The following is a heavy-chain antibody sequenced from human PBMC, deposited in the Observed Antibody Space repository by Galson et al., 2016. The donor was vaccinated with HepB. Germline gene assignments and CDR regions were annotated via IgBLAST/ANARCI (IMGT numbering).Heavy chain of an antibody. D-gene: IGHD4-17*01. CDR3: ARSNDYGDYYFDY. V-gene: IGHV3-21*01. CDR2: ISSSRSYI. CDR1: GFTFSSYS. J-gene: IGHJ4*02. Sequence: SLRLSCAASGFTFSSYSMNWVRQAPGKGLEWVSSISSSRSYIYYADSVKGRFTISRDNSKNSLYLQMNSLRAEDTAVYYCARSNDYGDYYFDYWGQGTLVTVSS.